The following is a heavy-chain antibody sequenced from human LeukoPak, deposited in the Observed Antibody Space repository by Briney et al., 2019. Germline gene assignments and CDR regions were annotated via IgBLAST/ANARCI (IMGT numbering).Heavy chain of an antibody. Sequence: GASVKVSCKASGYTFTSYGISWVRQAPGQGLEWMGWISAYNGNTNYAQKLQGRVTMTTDTSTSTAYMELRSLRSDDTAVYYCARVVVVPAAIFELDYWGQGTLVTVSS. CDR1: GYTFTSYG. J-gene: IGHJ4*02. V-gene: IGHV1-18*01. CDR2: ISAYNGNT. D-gene: IGHD2-2*02. CDR3: ARVVVVPAAIFELDY.